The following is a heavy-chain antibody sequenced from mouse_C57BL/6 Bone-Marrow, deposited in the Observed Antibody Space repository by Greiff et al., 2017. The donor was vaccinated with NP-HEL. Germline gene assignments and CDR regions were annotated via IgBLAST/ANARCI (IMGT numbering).Heavy chain of an antibody. D-gene: IGHD1-1*01. CDR2: LYPGDGDT. J-gene: IGHJ4*01. CDR1: GYAFSSYW. V-gene: IGHV1-80*01. CDR3: ARGDYGSSRFGYAMDY. Sequence: QVQLQQSGAELVKPGASVKISCKASGYAFSSYWMNWVKERPGKGLEWIGQLYPGDGDTKYNGKFKGTATLTADKSSSTAYMQVSSLTSEDSAVYFCARGDYGSSRFGYAMDYWGQGTSVTVSS.